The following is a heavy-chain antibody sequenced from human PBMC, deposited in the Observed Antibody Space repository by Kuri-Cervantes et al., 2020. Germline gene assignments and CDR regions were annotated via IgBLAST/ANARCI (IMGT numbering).Heavy chain of an antibody. D-gene: IGHD3-16*01. V-gene: IGHV4-34*01. J-gene: IGHJ5*02. CDR1: GGSLSGYY. CDR3: ARGFFPGGAWFDP. Sequence: SETLSLTCAVYGGSLSGYYWSWIRQPPGKGLEWIGEISHSGSTNYNPSLKSRVTISVDTSKNQFSLKLSSVTAADTAVYYCARGFFPGGAWFDPWGQGTLVTVSS. CDR2: ISHSGST.